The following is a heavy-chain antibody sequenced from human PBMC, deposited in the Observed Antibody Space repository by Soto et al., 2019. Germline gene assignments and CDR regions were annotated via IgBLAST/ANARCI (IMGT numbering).Heavy chain of an antibody. V-gene: IGHV1-18*04. CDR3: ARDSVDWTTAWDYYGMDV. Sequence: ASVKVSCKASGYIFTGFGISWVRRAPGQGLEWMGWVSAKNDTNYAQKLQDRVTMTTDTSTNTAYMDLRSLRSDDTAVYYCARDSVDWTTAWDYYGMDVWGQGTTVTVSS. J-gene: IGHJ6*02. D-gene: IGHD3-9*01. CDR1: GYIFTGFG. CDR2: VSAKNDT.